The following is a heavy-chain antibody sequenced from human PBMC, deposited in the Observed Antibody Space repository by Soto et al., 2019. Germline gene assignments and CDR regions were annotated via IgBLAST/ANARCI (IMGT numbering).Heavy chain of an antibody. CDR1: GGSISSYY. J-gene: IGHJ3*02. V-gene: IGHV4-59*08. CDR2: IYYSGST. CDR3: ARPNYYDDAFDI. D-gene: IGHD3-22*01. Sequence: SETLSLTCTVSGGSISSYYWSWIRQPPGKGLEWIGYIYYSGSTNYNPSLKSRVTISVDTSKNQFSLKLSSVTAADTAVYYCARPNYYDDAFDIWGQGTMVTVSS.